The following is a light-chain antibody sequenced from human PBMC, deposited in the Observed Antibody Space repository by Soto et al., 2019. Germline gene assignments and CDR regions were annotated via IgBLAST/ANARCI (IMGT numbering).Light chain of an antibody. CDR1: QSISSW. Sequence: DIPMTQSPSPLSASLRDKVTLTFRASQSISSWLAWYQQKPGKAPKLLIYDASSLESGVPSRFSGSGSGTEFTLTISSLQPDDFATYYCQQYNSYSWTFGQGTKV. J-gene: IGKJ1*01. V-gene: IGKV1-5*01. CDR3: QQYNSYSWT. CDR2: DAS.